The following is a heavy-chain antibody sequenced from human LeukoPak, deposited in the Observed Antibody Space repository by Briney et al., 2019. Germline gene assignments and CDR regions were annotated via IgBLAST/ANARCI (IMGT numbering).Heavy chain of an antibody. CDR1: GFKFSSYD. CDR2: ISSGDSTV. J-gene: IGHJ4*02. D-gene: IGHD6-19*01. CDR3: ARDAVTGYSSGWYKPFPFDS. V-gene: IGHV3-48*03. Sequence: GGSLRLSCEASGFKFSSYDMNWVRQAPGKGLEWVSYISSGDSTVFYADSVKGRFTISRDNAKNSLYLQMSGLRAEDTAVYYCARDAVTGYSSGWYKPFPFDSWGQGTLVTVSS.